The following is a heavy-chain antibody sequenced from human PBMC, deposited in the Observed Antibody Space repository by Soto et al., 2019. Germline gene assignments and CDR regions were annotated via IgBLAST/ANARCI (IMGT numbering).Heavy chain of an antibody. CDR3: AREARYDRGVYHYEGIDY. CDR2: FSAGGDYR. D-gene: IGHD3-22*01. CDR1: GFSFSDYS. Sequence: EVQLLQSGGGLAQPGGSLTLSCAASGFSFSDYSMNWVRRAPGKGLEWVSAFSAGGDYRHYADSVKGRFTISRDNSKNTLFLQMNSLRAEDTARYYCAREARYDRGVYHYEGIDYWGQGTLATVSS. V-gene: IGHV3-23*01. J-gene: IGHJ4*02.